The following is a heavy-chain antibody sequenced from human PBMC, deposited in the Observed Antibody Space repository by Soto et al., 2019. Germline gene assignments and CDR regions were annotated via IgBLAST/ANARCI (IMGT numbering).Heavy chain of an antibody. CDR1: GCSIPSYY. J-gene: IGHJ4*02. CDR3: ARESRSRYGSIWDY. Sequence: SVTLSLTCAVTGCSIPSYYWTWILQPPGKGLEWIGYIYFSGGTNYNPSLKSRVTISVDTSKNQFSLKLSSVTAADTAVYYCARESRSRYGSIWDYWGQGTLVTVS. CDR2: IYFSGGT. D-gene: IGHD6-13*01. V-gene: IGHV4-59*12.